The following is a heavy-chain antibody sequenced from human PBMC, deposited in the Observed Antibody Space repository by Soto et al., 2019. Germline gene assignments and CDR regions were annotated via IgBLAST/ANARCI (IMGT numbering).Heavy chain of an antibody. CDR2: IGAYNGNT. J-gene: IGHJ5*02. CDR1: GYNFNTYG. Sequence: QVQLVQSGAEVKKPGASVKVSCKASGYNFNTYGFSWVRQAPGQGLEWVGWIGAYNGNTKYAQNFHGRVTITTDTSTRTAYMELRSLTSGDTAVYYCARWSSTWPDNWFDPWGQGTLVTVSS. V-gene: IGHV1-18*01. CDR3: ARWSSTWPDNWFDP. D-gene: IGHD6-13*01.